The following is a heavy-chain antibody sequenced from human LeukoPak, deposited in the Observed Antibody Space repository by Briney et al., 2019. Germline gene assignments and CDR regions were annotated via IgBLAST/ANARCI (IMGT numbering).Heavy chain of an antibody. CDR2: IIPIFGTT. J-gene: IGHJ4*02. D-gene: IGHD5-18*01. Sequence: ASVKVSCKASGYTFTGYYMHWVRQAPGQGLEWMGGIIPIFGTTNYTQKFQGRVTITADESTSTAYMELSSLRSEDTAVYYCAREPSGWDTDLDWGQGTLVTVSS. V-gene: IGHV1-69*13. CDR1: GYTFTGYY. CDR3: AREPSGWDTDLD.